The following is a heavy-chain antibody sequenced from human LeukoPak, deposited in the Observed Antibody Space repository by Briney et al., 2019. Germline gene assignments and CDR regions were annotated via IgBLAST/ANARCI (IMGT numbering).Heavy chain of an antibody. V-gene: IGHV2-70*11. D-gene: IGHD3-22*01. CDR1: GFSLSTSGMC. CDR3: ARIRYDSSGYPPNFDY. CDR2: IDWDDDK. J-gene: IGHJ4*02. Sequence: SGPALVKPTQTLTLTCTFSGFSLSTSGMCVSWIRQPPGKALEWLARIDWDDDKYYSTSLETRLTISKDTSKNQVVLTMTNMDPVDTATYYCARIRYDSSGYPPNFDYWGQGTLVTVSS.